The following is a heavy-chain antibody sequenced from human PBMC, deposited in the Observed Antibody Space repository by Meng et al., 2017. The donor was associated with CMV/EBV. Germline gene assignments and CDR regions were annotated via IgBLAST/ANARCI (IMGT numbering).Heavy chain of an antibody. J-gene: IGHJ6*02. Sequence: SETLSLTCAVYGGSFSGYYWSWIRQPPGKGLEWIGEINHSGSTNYNPSLKSRVTISVDTSKNQFSLKLSSVTAADTAVYYCARDHPVATIRYGYYYYDMDVWGQGTTVTVS. V-gene: IGHV4-34*01. CDR1: GGSFSGYY. CDR2: INHSGST. D-gene: IGHD5-12*01. CDR3: ARDHPVATIRYGYYYYDMDV.